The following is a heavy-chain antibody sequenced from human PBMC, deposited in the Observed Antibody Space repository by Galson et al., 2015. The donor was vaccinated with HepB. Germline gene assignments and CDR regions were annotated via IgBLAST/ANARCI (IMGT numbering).Heavy chain of an antibody. CDR3: TTEPAAGPFDY. CDR2: IKSKTDGGTT. Sequence: SLRLSCAASGFTFSNAWMSWVRQAPGKGLEWVGRIKSKTDGGTTDYAAPVKGRFTISRDDSKNTLYLQMNSLKTEDTAVYYCTTEPAAGPFDYWGQGTLVTVSS. V-gene: IGHV3-15*01. D-gene: IGHD6-13*01. CDR1: GFTFSNAW. J-gene: IGHJ4*02.